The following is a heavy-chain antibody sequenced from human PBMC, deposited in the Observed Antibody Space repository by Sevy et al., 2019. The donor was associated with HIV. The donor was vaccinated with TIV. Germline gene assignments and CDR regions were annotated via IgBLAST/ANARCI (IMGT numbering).Heavy chain of an antibody. J-gene: IGHJ4*02. V-gene: IGHV1-2*06. CDR1: GYTFTDYY. CDR2: INPKSGGT. Sequence: ASVKVSCKASGYTFTDYYMHWVRQAPGQGLEWMGRINPKSGGTNYAQKFQGTVTMTRDTSISTAYMELSRLRSDDTAVYYCARYCSRTSCYAPPFDYWGQGTLVTVSS. CDR3: ARYCSRTSCYAPPFDY. D-gene: IGHD2-2*01.